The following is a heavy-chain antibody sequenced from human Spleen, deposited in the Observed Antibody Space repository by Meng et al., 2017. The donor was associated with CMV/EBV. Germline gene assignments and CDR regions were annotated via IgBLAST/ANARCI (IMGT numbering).Heavy chain of an antibody. CDR3: GRDMDV. V-gene: IGHV3-7*01. CDR2: IKEDGSEK. Sequence: GESLKISCAASAFTFSTSWMSWVRQAPGKGLEWVANIKEDGSEKYYVDSVKGRFTISRDNAKNSMYLQMNSLRAEDTAAYYCGRDMDVWGQGTTVTVSS. CDR1: AFTFSTSW. J-gene: IGHJ6*02.